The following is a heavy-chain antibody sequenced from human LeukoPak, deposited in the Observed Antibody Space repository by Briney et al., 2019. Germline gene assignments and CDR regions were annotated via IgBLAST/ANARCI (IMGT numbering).Heavy chain of an antibody. J-gene: IGHJ4*02. Sequence: ASVKVSCKASGYTFTGYYMHWVRQAPGQGLEWMGRINPNSGGTNYAQKFRGRVTMTRDTSISTAYMELSRLRSDDTAVYYCARSVSYYPQFDYWGQGTLVTVSS. CDR1: GYTFTGYY. CDR3: ARSVSYYPQFDY. V-gene: IGHV1-2*06. D-gene: IGHD3-10*01. CDR2: INPNSGGT.